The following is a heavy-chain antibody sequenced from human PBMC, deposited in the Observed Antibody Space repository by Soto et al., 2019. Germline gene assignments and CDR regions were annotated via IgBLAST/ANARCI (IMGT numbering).Heavy chain of an antibody. V-gene: IGHV4-30-4*01. J-gene: IGHJ4*02. Sequence: QVQLQESGPGLVKPSQTLSLTCTVSGGSISSGDYYWSWIRQPPGKVLAWIGYIYYSWSTYYNPSLKSRVTISVDTSKNQFSLKLSSVTAADTAVYYCASVLAETYYYDSSSGMWGQGTLVTVSS. CDR2: IYYSWST. D-gene: IGHD3-22*01. CDR3: ASVLAETYYYDSSSGM. CDR1: GGSISSGDYY.